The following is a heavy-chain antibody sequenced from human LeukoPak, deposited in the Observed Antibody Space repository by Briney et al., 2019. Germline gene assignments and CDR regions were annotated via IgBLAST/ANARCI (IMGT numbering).Heavy chain of an antibody. V-gene: IGHV4-39*01. CDR2: IYYSGST. D-gene: IGHD1-26*01. CDR3: ARAGLGTYYGTYYFDY. Sequence: SEPLSLTCTVSGGSISSSSYYWGWIRQPPGKGLEWIGSIYYSGSTYYNPSLKSRVTISVDTSKNQFSLKLSPVTAADTAVCYCARAGLGTYYGTYYFDYWGQGTLVTVSS. J-gene: IGHJ4*02. CDR1: GGSISSSSYY.